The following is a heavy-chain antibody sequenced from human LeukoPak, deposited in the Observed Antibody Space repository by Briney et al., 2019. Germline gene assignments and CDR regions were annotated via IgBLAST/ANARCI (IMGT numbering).Heavy chain of an antibody. D-gene: IGHD3-16*02. V-gene: IGHV4-39*01. CDR3: VGRVMITFGGVIVPDY. Sequence: PSGTLSLTCTVSGGSISSSSYYWGWIRQPLGKGLEWIGNIYYSGNSFYNPSLKSRVALSVDTSQNQFSLKLNSVIAADTAVYYCVGRVMITFGGVIVPDYWGQGTLVTVSS. J-gene: IGHJ4*02. CDR2: IYYSGNS. CDR1: GGSISSSSYY.